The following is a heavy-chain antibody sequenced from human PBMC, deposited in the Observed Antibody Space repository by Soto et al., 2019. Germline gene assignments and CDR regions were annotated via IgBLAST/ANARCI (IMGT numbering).Heavy chain of an antibody. CDR2: IFSNDEK. V-gene: IGHV2-26*01. Sequence: QVTLKESGPVLVKPTETLTLTCTVSGFSLSNARMGVSWIRQPPGKALEWLAHIFSNDEKSYSTSLKSRLTIPKDTPKGQVVLTMTNMDPVNTATYYGARIGSRVGFGDYYYYVMDVWAKGPRSPSP. J-gene: IGHJ6*02. D-gene: IGHD3-16*01. CDR1: GFSLSNARMG. CDR3: ARIGSRVGFGDYYYYVMDV.